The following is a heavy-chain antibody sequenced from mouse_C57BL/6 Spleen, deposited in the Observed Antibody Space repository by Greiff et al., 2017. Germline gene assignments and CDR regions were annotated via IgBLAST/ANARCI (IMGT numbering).Heavy chain of an antibody. D-gene: IGHD1-1*01. Sequence: EVQLQQSGAELVKPGASVKLSCTASGFNIKDYYMHWVKQRTEQGLEWIGRIDPEDGETKSAPKFQGKATITADTSSNTAYLQLSSLTSEDTAVYYCARWITTVVPTGDYWGQGTTLTVSS. CDR1: GFNIKDYY. J-gene: IGHJ2*01. V-gene: IGHV14-2*01. CDR2: IDPEDGET. CDR3: ARWITTVVPTGDY.